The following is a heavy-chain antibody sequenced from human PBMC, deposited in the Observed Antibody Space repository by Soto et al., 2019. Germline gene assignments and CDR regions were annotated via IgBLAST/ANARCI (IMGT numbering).Heavy chain of an antibody. CDR2: IYHRGTT. D-gene: IGHD4-17*01. CDR3: ARVPRNGNHDDYSRYLDY. Sequence: QVQLQESGPGLVKPSQTLSLTCTVSGGSVSSGGYYWSWIRQHPGKGLEWIGYIYHRGTTYLNPSLTTRGTRSVDTFKHQFSLKWSSVTAADTAVYYCARVPRNGNHDDYSRYLDYWGQGTLVRVSS. CDR1: GGSVSSGGYY. V-gene: IGHV4-31*03. J-gene: IGHJ4*02.